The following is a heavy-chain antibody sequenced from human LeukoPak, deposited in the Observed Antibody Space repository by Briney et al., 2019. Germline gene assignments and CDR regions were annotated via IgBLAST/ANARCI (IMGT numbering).Heavy chain of an antibody. CDR1: GGSISSYY. Sequence: PLESLSLTCTVSGGSISSYYWSWIPQPPGKGLEWIGYIYYSGRTTYNPSLKSRVTISVATSKTQFSLKLSSGTAAVTAVYYCARFIWSGYYMAFDVWGQGTMVT. CDR2: IYYSGRT. CDR3: ARFIWSGYYMAFDV. J-gene: IGHJ3*01. D-gene: IGHD3-3*01. V-gene: IGHV4-59*01.